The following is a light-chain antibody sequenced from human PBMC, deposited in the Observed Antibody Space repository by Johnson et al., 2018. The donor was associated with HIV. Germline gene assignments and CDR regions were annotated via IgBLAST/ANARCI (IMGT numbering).Light chain of an antibody. J-gene: IGLJ1*01. V-gene: IGLV1-51*02. CDR1: SSNIGNNY. CDR3: GTWDGRLSAGAV. CDR2: ENT. Sequence: QSVLTQPPSVSAAPGQKVTISCSGSSSNIGNNYVSWYQHLPGTAPKLLIYENTKRPSGIPDRFSGSTSGTSATLGITGLQTGDEGVYYCGTWDGRLSAGAVFGTGTKVTVL.